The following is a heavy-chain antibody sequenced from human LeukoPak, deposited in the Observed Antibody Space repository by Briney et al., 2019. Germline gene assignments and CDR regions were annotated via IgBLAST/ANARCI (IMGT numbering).Heavy chain of an antibody. CDR3: ARHRREYRSSSGYNYYMDV. CDR2: IFPGDSDT. V-gene: IGHV5-51*01. J-gene: IGHJ6*03. CDR1: GYSFTSYR. Sequence: GESPKISCKGSGYSFTSYRIGWVRQMPGKGLEWMGNIFPGDSDTGYSPSFQGQVTISADKSIGTAYLRWSSLKASDTAIYYCARHRREYRSSSGYNYYMDVWGRGTTVTVSS. D-gene: IGHD6-6*01.